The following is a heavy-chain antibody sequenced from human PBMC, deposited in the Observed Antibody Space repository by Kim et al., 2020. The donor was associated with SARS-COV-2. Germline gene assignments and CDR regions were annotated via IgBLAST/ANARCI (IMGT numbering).Heavy chain of an antibody. V-gene: IGHV4-31*03. D-gene: IGHD3-3*01. CDR2: VFHTGTT. J-gene: IGHJ4*02. Sequence: SETLSLTCSVSGDSINTGVFYWSWIRQSPGSGLEWIGYVFHTGTTYLSPSLRSRVTMSVDTSKNQFSLKLSAGTAADTAEYYCASLKFRSTSCFYYFDFWRQGTLDPVSS. CDR1: GDSINTGVFY. CDR3: ASLKFRSTSCFYYFDF.